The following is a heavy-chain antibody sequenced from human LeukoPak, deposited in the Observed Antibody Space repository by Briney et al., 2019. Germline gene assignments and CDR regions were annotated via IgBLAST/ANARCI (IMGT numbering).Heavy chain of an antibody. CDR3: AREVPTCGWSCSNYNLDYYYGMDV. D-gene: IGHD6-19*01. V-gene: IGHV6-1*01. CDR1: GDSVSSNSAA. CDR2: TYYRSKWYN. Sequence: SQTLSLTCAISGDSVSSNSAAWNWIRQSPSRGLEWLGRTYYRSKWYNDYAVSVKSRITINPDTSKNQFSLQLNSVTPEDTAVYYCAREVPTCGWSCSNYNLDYYYGMDVWGQGTTVTVSS. J-gene: IGHJ6*02.